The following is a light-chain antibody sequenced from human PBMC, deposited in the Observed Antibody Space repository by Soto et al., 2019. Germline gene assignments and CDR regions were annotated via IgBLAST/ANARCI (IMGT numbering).Light chain of an antibody. J-gene: IGKJ1*01. CDR2: AAS. Sequence: DIQMTQSPSSLSASVGDIVTITCRASQSISSYLNWYQQKPGKAPKVLIYAASSLQSGIPSRFSGSGSGTDFTLTISSLQPEDFATYYCQQSYSIPWTFGQGTKVEIK. CDR3: QQSYSIPWT. V-gene: IGKV1-39*01. CDR1: QSISSY.